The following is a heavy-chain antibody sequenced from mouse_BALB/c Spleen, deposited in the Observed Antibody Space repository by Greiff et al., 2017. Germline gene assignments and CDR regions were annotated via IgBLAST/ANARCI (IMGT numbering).Heavy chain of an antibody. V-gene: IGHV2-9*02. J-gene: IGHJ4*01. CDR3: ARDRRGYYAMDY. Sequence: QVQLKESGPGLVAPSQSLSITCTVSGFSLTSYGVHWVRQPPGKGLQWLGVIWAGGSTNYNSALMSRLSISKDNSKSQVFLKMDSLQSDDTAMYYCARDRRGYYAMDYWGQGTSVTVAS. CDR1: GFSLTSYG. CDR2: IWAGGST.